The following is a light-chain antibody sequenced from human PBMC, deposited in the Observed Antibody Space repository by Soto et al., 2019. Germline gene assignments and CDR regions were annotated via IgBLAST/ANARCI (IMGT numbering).Light chain of an antibody. CDR2: WAS. CDR3: QQYYNTPAT. Sequence: DIVMTQSPDSLAVSLGERATINCKSSQSVLFSSNSNNYLAWYQQKPGQPPKLLIYWASTRESGVPDRFSGSGSGTDFTLTISSLQADDVAVYYCQQYYNTPATFGQGTKLEIK. V-gene: IGKV4-1*01. CDR1: QSVLFSSNSNNY. J-gene: IGKJ2*01.